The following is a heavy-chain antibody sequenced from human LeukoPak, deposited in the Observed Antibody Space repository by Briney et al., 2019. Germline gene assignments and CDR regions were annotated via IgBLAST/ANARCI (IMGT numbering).Heavy chain of an antibody. V-gene: IGHV3-23*01. J-gene: IGHJ4*02. CDR2: ISGSGGST. Sequence: GGSLGLSCAPSGFTFSSYAMTWVRQAPGKGLEWVSAISGSGGSTYYADSVKGRFTISRDNSKNTLHLQMNSLRAEDTAVYYCARDSGSYFGGFDYWGQGTLVTVSS. D-gene: IGHD1-26*01. CDR1: GFTFSSYA. CDR3: ARDSGSYFGGFDY.